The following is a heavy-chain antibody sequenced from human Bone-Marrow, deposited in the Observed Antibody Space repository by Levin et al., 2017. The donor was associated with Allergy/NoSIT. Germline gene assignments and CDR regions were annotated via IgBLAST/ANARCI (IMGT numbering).Heavy chain of an antibody. CDR3: VTDWGTTYCGGDCYSL. J-gene: IGHJ4*02. Sequence: GGSLRLSCVASGFTFNRAWMRWVRQAPGKGLEWVGRIKSKGNGGTTDYAAPVKGRFTISRDDSKNTMYLQMDSLRIEDTAVYYCVTDWGTTYCGGDCYSLWGQGTLVTVSS. CDR1: GFTFNRAW. D-gene: IGHD2-21*02. V-gene: IGHV3-15*01. CDR2: IKSKGNGGTT.